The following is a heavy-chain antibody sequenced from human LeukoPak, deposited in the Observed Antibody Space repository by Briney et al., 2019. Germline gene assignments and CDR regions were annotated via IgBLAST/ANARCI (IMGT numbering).Heavy chain of an antibody. CDR2: ISSSSSYI. Sequence: GGSLRLSCAASGFTFSSYSMNWVRQAPGKGLEWVSSISSSSSYIYYADSVKGRFTIFRDNAKNSLYLQMNSLRAEDTAVYYCARDRPTYYYDSSGSAFDYWGQGTLVTVSS. V-gene: IGHV3-21*01. D-gene: IGHD3-22*01. CDR1: GFTFSSYS. CDR3: ARDRPTYYYDSSGSAFDY. J-gene: IGHJ4*02.